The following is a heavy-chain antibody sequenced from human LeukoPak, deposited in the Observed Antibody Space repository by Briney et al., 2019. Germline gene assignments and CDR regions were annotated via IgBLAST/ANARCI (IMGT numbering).Heavy chain of an antibody. D-gene: IGHD3-22*01. V-gene: IGHV4-39*07. CDR3: ARVSGTYYYDSRGYSGFDY. J-gene: IGHJ4*02. CDR2: IDYSGST. Sequence: SESLSLTCIVSGDSISSGSFYWGWIRQPPGQGLEWIGSIDYSGSTYYNPSLKSRVTISVDTSKNQFSLKLSSVTAADTAVYYCARVSGTYYYDSRGYSGFDYWGQGTLVTVSS. CDR1: GDSISSGSFY.